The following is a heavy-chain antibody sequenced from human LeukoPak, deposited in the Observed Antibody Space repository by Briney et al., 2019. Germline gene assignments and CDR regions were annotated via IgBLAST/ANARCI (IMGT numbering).Heavy chain of an antibody. V-gene: IGHV3-74*01. CDR1: GFTFSSYW. Sequence: GGSLRLSCAASGFTFSSYWMHWVRQAPGKGLVWVSRINTDGSSTSYADSVKGRFTISRDNAKNTLYLQMNSLRAEDTAVYYCARLLEDSNYEEVDYWGQGTLVTVSS. D-gene: IGHD4-11*01. CDR2: INTDGSST. CDR3: ARLLEDSNYEEVDY. J-gene: IGHJ4*02.